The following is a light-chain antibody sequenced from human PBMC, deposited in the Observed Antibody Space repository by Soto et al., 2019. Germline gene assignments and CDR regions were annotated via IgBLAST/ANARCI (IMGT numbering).Light chain of an antibody. CDR1: QRLVYSDGIAD. Sequence: DVVMTQSPLSLPVTLGQPASISCRSRQRLVYSDGIADLSWFQQRPGQSPRRLIYKASNRDSGVPDRFSGSGSGTDFTLHIDRVEAEDFGIYYCMQGTHWPPTFGRGTRVEIK. V-gene: IGKV2-30*01. J-gene: IGKJ1*01. CDR2: KAS. CDR3: MQGTHWPPT.